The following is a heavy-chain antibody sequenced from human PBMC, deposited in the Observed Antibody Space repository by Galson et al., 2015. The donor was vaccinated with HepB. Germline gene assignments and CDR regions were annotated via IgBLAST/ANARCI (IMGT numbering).Heavy chain of an antibody. CDR2: ISWNSGFI. Sequence: SLRLSCAASGFKFDDHAMHWVRQVPGKGPEWVSGISWNSGFIGYADSVRGRFTISRDNAKNSLYLQMNSLRAEDTALYYCAKDMGPTIAPDYGMDVWGQGATVTVSS. J-gene: IGHJ6*02. D-gene: IGHD2-2*01. CDR3: AKDMGPTIAPDYGMDV. V-gene: IGHV3-9*01. CDR1: GFKFDDHA.